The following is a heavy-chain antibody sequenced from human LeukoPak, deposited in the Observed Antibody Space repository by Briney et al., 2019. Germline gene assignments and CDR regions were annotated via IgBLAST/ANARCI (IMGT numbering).Heavy chain of an antibody. Sequence: GESLQISSQGSGSRFTSYWIGGVRQMPGKGLEWMGIIYPGDSDTRYSPSFQGQVTISADKSISTAYLQWSSLKASDTAMYYCALGEQWLPRGGYWGQGTLVTVSS. CDR1: GSRFTSYW. CDR2: IYPGDSDT. CDR3: ALGEQWLPRGGY. J-gene: IGHJ4*02. V-gene: IGHV5-51*01. D-gene: IGHD6-19*01.